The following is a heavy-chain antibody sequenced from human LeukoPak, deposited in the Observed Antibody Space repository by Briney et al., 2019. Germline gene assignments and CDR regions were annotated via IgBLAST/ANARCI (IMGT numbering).Heavy chain of an antibody. J-gene: IGHJ3*02. V-gene: IGHV3-48*01. D-gene: IGHD3-22*01. CDR2: ISSSSSTI. CDR1: GFTFSNYN. Sequence: GGSLRLSCAASGFTFSNYNMNWVRQAPGKGLEWVSYISSSSSTIYYADSVKGRFTISRDNAKNSLYLQMNSLRAEDTAVYYCASPYYYDSSGYGFRAFDIWGQGTMVTVSS. CDR3: ASPYYYDSSGYGFRAFDI.